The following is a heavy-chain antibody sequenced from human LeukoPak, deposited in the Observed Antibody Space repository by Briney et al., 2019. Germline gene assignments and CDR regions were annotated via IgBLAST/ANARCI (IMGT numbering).Heavy chain of an antibody. V-gene: IGHV1-2*02. Sequence: ASVKVSCKASGYTFTGYYMHWMRQAPGQGLEWIGWINPNSGGTTYAQKFQGRVTMTRDTSISTAYMELRRLRSDATAVYYCAKADGHREETDYWGQGTLVTVSS. J-gene: IGHJ4*02. CDR3: AKADGHREETDY. CDR2: INPNSGGT. CDR1: GYTFTGYY. D-gene: IGHD5-24*01.